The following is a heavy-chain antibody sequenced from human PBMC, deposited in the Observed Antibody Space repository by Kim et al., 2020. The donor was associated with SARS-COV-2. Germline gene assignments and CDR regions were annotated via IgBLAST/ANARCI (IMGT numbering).Heavy chain of an antibody. CDR2: IYYSGST. D-gene: IGHD6-6*01. CDR1: GGSISSSSYY. Sequence: SETLSLTCTVSGGSISSSSYYWGWIRQPPGKGLEWIGSIYYSGSTYYNPSLKSRVTISVDTSKNQFSLKLSSVTAADTAVYYCARQRRLKARPRAFDIWGQGTMVTVSS. J-gene: IGHJ3*02. V-gene: IGHV4-39*01. CDR3: ARQRRLKARPRAFDI.